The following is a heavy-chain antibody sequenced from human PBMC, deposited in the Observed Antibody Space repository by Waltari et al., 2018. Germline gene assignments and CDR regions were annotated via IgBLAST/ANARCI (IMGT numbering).Heavy chain of an antibody. CDR1: GYTFTSYA. CDR3: ARDQAVLGDCSGAGCSLYMDV. J-gene: IGHJ6*03. CDR2: INTGSRNT. D-gene: IGHD2-2*01. Sequence: QVQLVQSGAEVKKPGASVKVSCKASGYTFTSYAIHWVRQAPGQRLEWMGWINTGSRNTKYPQKFQGRVTITRDTSASTAYMELSSVRSEDTAVYYCARDQAVLGDCSGAGCSLYMDVWGKGTTVTVSS. V-gene: IGHV1-3*04.